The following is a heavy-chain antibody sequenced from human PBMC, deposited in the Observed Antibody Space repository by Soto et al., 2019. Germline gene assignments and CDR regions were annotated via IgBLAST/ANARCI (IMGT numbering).Heavy chain of an antibody. CDR3: AKGVVVPAAIFAPYMDV. J-gene: IGHJ6*03. V-gene: IGHV3-30*18. D-gene: IGHD2-2*01. CDR2: ISYDGSSK. Sequence: GGSLRLSCAASGFTFSSYGMHWVRQAPGKGLEWVAVISYDGSSKYYADSVKGRFTISRDNSKNTLYLQMNSLRAEDTAVYYCAKGVVVPAAIFAPYMDVWGKGTTVTVSS. CDR1: GFTFSSYG.